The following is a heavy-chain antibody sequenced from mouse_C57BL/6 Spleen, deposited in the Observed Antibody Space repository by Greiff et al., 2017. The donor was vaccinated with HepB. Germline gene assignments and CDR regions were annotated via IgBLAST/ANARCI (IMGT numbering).Heavy chain of an antibody. CDR3: ARRRAYSNSAWFAY. D-gene: IGHD2-5*01. V-gene: IGHV1-55*01. CDR2: IYPGSGST. J-gene: IGHJ3*01. Sequence: VQLQQSGAELVKPGASVKMSCKASGYTFTSYWITWVKQRPGQGLEWIGDIYPGSGSTNYNEKFKSKATLTVDTSSSTAYMQLSRLTSEDSAVDYCARRRAYSNSAWFAYWGQGTLVTVSA. CDR1: GYTFTSYW.